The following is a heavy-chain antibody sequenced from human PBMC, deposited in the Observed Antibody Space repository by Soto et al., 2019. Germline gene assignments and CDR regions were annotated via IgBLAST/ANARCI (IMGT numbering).Heavy chain of an antibody. V-gene: IGHV1-2*02. D-gene: IGHD3-22*01. J-gene: IGHJ1*01. CDR2: IHPNSGAT. CDR3: ARGLFSYDSSGYYVY. Sequence: QVQLVQSGAEVKKPGASVKISCKTSGYTFTGYYIHWVRQAPGQGLEWMGWIHPNSGATLHARKFQGRVTVTRDTSISTAYMEMSRLRSDDTAVYYCARGLFSYDSSGYYVYWGQGTLVTVSS. CDR1: GYTFTGYY.